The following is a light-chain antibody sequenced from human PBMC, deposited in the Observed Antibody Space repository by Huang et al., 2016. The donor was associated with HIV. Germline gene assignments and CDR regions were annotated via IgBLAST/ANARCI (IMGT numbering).Light chain of an antibody. CDR1: QSITTW. J-gene: IGKJ2*01. Sequence: DIQMTQSPSTLSASVGDRVTLTCRASQSITTWLAWYNQKPGKAPKLLISKASNLQNGVPSRFRGSVSWTEFTLTISGLQPDDFATYYCQQLHSYSYTFGQGTKVELK. CDR2: KAS. CDR3: QQLHSYSYT. V-gene: IGKV1-5*03.